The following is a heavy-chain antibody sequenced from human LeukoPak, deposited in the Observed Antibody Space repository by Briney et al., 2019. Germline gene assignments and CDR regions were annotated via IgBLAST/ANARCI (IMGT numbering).Heavy chain of an antibody. CDR2: INHSGST. J-gene: IGHJ5*02. CDR3: ARGFLRLLSRTTNWFDP. D-gene: IGHD1/OR15-1a*01. Sequence: SETLSLTCAVYGGSFSGYYWSWIRQPPGKGLEWIGEINHSGSTNYNPSLKSRVTILVDTSKNQFSLKLSSVTAAATAVYSCARGFLRLLSRTTNWFDPWGQGTMVTVSS. V-gene: IGHV4-34*01. CDR1: GGSFSGYY.